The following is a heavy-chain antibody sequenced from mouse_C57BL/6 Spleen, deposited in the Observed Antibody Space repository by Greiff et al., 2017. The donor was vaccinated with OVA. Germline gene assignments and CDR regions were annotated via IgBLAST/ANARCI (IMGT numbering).Heavy chain of an antibody. D-gene: IGHD1-1*01. CDR2: IDPEDGDT. CDR1: GFNINDYY. J-gene: IGHJ3*01. V-gene: IGHV14-2*01. Sequence: VQLQQSGAELVKPGASVKLSCTASGFNINDYYMHWVKQRTEQGLEWIGRIDPEDGDTKYAPKFQGKATITADTSSNTAYRLLSSLTSEDSSVYYCAITDYYGSSYSAYGGKGTLVTVSA. CDR3: AITDYYGSSYSAY.